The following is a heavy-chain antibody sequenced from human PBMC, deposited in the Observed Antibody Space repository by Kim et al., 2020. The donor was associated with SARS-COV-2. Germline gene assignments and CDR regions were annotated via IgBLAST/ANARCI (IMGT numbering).Heavy chain of an antibody. D-gene: IGHD5-18*01. V-gene: IGHV6-1*01. J-gene: IGHJ3*02. Sequence: YAVTVKSRITINPDTSKNQFSLQLNAVTPEDTAVYYCAITWIQLNDAFDIWGQGTMVTVSS. CDR3: AITWIQLNDAFDI.